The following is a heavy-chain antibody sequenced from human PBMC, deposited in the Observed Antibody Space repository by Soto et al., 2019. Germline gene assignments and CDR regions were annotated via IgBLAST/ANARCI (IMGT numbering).Heavy chain of an antibody. D-gene: IGHD2-8*02. J-gene: IGHJ4*02. V-gene: IGHV4-34*01. CDR3: ASDKITGLLDY. CDR2: LNHNGST. CDR1: GGSFSGYY. Sequence: QVQLQQWGAGLLKPSETLSLTCAVYGGSFSGYYWTWIRQPPGTGLECIWQLNHNGSTNYNPSLKSRVTISVDTSKHQFSLKPTSVAAADTAVYYCASDKITGLLDYWGQGTLVTVSS.